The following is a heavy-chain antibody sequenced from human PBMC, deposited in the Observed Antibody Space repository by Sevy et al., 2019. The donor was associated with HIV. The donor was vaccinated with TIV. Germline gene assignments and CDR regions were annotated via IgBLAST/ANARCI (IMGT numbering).Heavy chain of an antibody. Sequence: GGSLRLSCAASGFTFSSYSMNWVRQAPGKGLEWVSSISSSSSYIYYADSVKGRFTISRDNAKNSLYLQMNSLRAEDTAVYYCARVEETYYDLWSGYYPLDAFDIWGQGTMVTVSS. V-gene: IGHV3-21*01. CDR1: GFTFSSYS. CDR3: ARVEETYYDLWSGYYPLDAFDI. CDR2: ISSSSSYI. D-gene: IGHD3-3*01. J-gene: IGHJ3*02.